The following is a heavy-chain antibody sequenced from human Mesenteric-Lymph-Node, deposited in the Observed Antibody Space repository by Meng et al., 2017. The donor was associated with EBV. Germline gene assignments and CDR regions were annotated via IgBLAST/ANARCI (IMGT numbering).Heavy chain of an antibody. CDR2: IYYSGST. CDR1: GGSISSGAYY. J-gene: IGHJ4*02. Sequence: VDLPESGPRLVNPSQTLSLTCAVAGGSISSGAYYWTWIRQPPGKGLESIGYIYYSGSTYYNPSLQSRVTMSVDTSKNQFSLKLSSVTAADTAVYYCARGYSYDSFGLDYWGQGALVTVSS. CDR3: ARGYSYDSFGLDY. D-gene: IGHD5-18*01. V-gene: IGHV4-30-4*01.